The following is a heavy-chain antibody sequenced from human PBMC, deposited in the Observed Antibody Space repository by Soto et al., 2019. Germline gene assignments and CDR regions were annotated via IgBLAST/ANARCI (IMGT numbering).Heavy chain of an antibody. CDR2: TRKTANSYTA. CDR1: GFTFSDHY. J-gene: IGHJ5*02. D-gene: IGHD1-26*01. CDR3: ARIVVGATVDL. Sequence: GGSLRLSCAASGFTFSDHYMDWVRQAPGKGLEWVGRTRKTANSYTAEYAASVKGRFTISRDDSKKSLYLQLKSLKTEDTAVYFCARIVVGATVDLWGQGSLVTVSS. V-gene: IGHV3-72*01.